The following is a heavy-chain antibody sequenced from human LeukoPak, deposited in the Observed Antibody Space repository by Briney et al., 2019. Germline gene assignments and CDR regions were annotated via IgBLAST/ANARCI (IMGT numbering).Heavy chain of an antibody. D-gene: IGHD3-22*01. Sequence: GGSLRLSCAASGFTFSRHWMHWVRHAPGKGPVWVSRIRSDGSSTDYADSVKGRFTISRDNAKNTLYLQMNSLRAEDTAVYYCAREQGYYSVPGYWGQGTQVTVSS. J-gene: IGHJ4*02. CDR3: AREQGYYSVPGY. CDR1: GFTFSRHW. V-gene: IGHV3-74*01. CDR2: IRSDGSST.